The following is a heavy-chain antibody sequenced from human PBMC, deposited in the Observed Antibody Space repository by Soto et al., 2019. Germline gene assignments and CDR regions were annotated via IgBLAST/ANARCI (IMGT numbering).Heavy chain of an antibody. CDR2: INPSGGST. V-gene: IGHV1-46*03. CDR1: GYTFTSYY. D-gene: IGHD2-2*01. Sequence: GASVKVSCKASGYTFTSYYMHWVRQAPGQGLEWMGIINPSGGSTSYAQKFQGRVTMTRDTSTSTVYMELSSLRSEDTAVYYCARDPACSSTSCYRLFEYWGQGTLVTVSS. J-gene: IGHJ4*02. CDR3: ARDPACSSTSCYRLFEY.